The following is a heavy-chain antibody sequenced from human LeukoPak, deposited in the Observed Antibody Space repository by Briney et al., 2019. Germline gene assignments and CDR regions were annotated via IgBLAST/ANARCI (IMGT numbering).Heavy chain of an antibody. CDR2: INTDGSST. CDR3: ARGGGSGWPNWFDP. V-gene: IGHV3-74*01. CDR1: GFTFSSYW. J-gene: IGHJ5*02. Sequence: GGSLRLSCAASGFTFSSYWMHWVRQAPGKGLVWVSRINTDGSSTSYADSVKGRFTISRDNAKNTLYLQMNRLRAEDTAVYYCARGGGSGWPNWFDPWGQGTLITVSS. D-gene: IGHD6-19*01.